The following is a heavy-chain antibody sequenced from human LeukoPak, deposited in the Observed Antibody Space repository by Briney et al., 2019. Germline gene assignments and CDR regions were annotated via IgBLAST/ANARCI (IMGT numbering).Heavy chain of an antibody. Sequence: GESLQISCKASGYSFTTHWIGWVRQMPGKGLEWMGIIYPGDSDTRYSPSFQGQVTISADKSISTAYLQWSSLKASDTAMYYCARQLMVRGVSYWFDPWGQGTLVTVPS. CDR3: ARQLMVRGVSYWFDP. V-gene: IGHV5-51*01. CDR2: IYPGDSDT. D-gene: IGHD3-10*01. CDR1: GYSFTTHW. J-gene: IGHJ5*02.